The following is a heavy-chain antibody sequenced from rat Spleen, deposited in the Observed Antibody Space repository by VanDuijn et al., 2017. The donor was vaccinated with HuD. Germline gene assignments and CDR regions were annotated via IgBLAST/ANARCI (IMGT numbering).Heavy chain of an antibody. D-gene: IGHD1-5*01. V-gene: IGHV5-29*01. CDR2: ISYDGSST. J-gene: IGHJ3*01. CDR3: ATGGDYKYRFAY. Sequence: EVQLVESDGGLVQPGRSLKLSCAASGFTFSDYYMAWVRQAPTKGLEWVATISYDGSSTYYRDSVKGRFTISRDNAKSSLYLQMDSLRSEDTATYYCATGGDYKYRFAYWGQGTLVTVSS. CDR1: GFTFSDYY.